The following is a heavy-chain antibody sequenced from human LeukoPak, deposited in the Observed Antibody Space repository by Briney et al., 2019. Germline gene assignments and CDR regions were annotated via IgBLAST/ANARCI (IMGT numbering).Heavy chain of an antibody. CDR1: GFAFSSYS. CDR3: ARFETVAAKPFEY. V-gene: IGHV3-21*01. D-gene: IGHD6-19*01. J-gene: IGHJ4*02. Sequence: GGSLRLSCAASGFAFSSYSMNWVRQAPGKGLEWVSSISSDSRYIFYAEPVKGRFTISRDNAENSLYLQMNSLRVEDTAVYYCARFETVAAKPFEYWGQGTLVTVSS. CDR2: ISSDSRYI.